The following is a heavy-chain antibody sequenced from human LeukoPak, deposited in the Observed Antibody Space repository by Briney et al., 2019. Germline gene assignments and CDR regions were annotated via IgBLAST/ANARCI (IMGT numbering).Heavy chain of an antibody. V-gene: IGHV3-23*01. J-gene: IGHJ4*02. CDR2: ISGSGGST. Sequence: GGSLRLSCAASGFTFSSYAMSRVRQAPGKGLEWVSAISGSGGSTYYADSVKGRFTISRDNSKNTLYLQMNSLRAEDTAVYYCAKDMGRYSYGREDWGQGTLVTVSS. CDR1: GFTFSSYA. CDR3: AKDMGRYSYGRED. D-gene: IGHD5-18*01.